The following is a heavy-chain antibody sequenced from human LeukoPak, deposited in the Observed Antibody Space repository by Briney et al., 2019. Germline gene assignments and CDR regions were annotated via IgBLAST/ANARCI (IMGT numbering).Heavy chain of an antibody. Sequence: EASETLSLTCTVSGDSISNYYWSWIRQSPGKGLEWIGYIYYSGGTNYNPSLKSRVTISVDTSKKQFSLNLGSVTPADTAVYYCARSRSGFPLDYWGQGTLVTVSS. CDR1: GDSISNYY. CDR2: IYYSGGT. CDR3: ARSRSGFPLDY. D-gene: IGHD5-12*01. J-gene: IGHJ4*02. V-gene: IGHV4-59*01.